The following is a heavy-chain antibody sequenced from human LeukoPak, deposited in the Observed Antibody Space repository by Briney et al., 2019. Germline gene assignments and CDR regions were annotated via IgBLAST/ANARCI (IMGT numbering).Heavy chain of an antibody. J-gene: IGHJ4*02. CDR1: GFTFSSYG. CDR3: AKDQHLVKFGIDY. D-gene: IGHD3-16*01. Sequence: GGSLRLSCAASGFTFSSYGMHWVRRAPGKGLEWVAVISYDGSNKYYADSVKGRFTISRDNSKNTLYLQMNSLRAEDTAVYYCAKDQHLVKFGIDYWGQGTLVTVSS. V-gene: IGHV3-30*18. CDR2: ISYDGSNK.